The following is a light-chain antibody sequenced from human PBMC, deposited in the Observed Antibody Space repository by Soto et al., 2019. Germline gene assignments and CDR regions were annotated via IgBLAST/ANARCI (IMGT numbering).Light chain of an antibody. Sequence: IQFTQSPSSVSSSVSDRFTITSRASQGISSYLAWYQQKPGKAPKLLIYAASTLQSGVPSRFSGSGSGTDFTLTISSLQPEDFAVYYCQQSYSPPPTFGQGTKVDI. CDR2: AAS. V-gene: IGKV1-39*01. CDR1: QGISSY. CDR3: QQSYSPPPT. J-gene: IGKJ1*01.